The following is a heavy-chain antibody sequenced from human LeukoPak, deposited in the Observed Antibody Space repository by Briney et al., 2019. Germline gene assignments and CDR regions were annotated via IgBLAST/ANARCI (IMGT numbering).Heavy chain of an antibody. Sequence: PGGSLRLSCAASGFTFSSYGMHWVRQAPGKGLEWVAVIWYDGSNKYYADSVKGRFTISRDNSKNTLYLQMNSLRAEDTAVYYCARDLLGVSITGTSGADYWGQGTLVTVSS. V-gene: IGHV3-30*19. J-gene: IGHJ4*02. CDR1: GFTFSSYG. CDR3: ARDLLGVSITGTSGADY. D-gene: IGHD1-20*01. CDR2: IWYDGSNK.